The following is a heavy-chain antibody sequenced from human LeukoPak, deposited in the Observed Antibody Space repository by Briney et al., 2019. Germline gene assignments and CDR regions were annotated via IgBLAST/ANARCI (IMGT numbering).Heavy chain of an antibody. CDR3: ARPSYPLGAFDI. J-gene: IGHJ3*02. CDR2: IYYSGST. V-gene: IGHV4-39*01. CDR1: GGSLSSSSYY. Sequence: SETLSLTCTVSGGSLSSSSYYWGWIRQPPGKGLEWIGSIYYSGSTYYNPSLKSRVTISVDTSKNQFSLKLSSVTAADTAVYYCARPSYPLGAFDIWGQGTMVTVSS. D-gene: IGHD3-16*02.